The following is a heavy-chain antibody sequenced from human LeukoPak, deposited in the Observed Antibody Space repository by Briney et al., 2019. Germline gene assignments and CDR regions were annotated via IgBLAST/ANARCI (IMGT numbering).Heavy chain of an antibody. CDR2: VSSSGSTI. CDR3: ARAKRGSYGFKY. J-gene: IGHJ4*02. V-gene: IGHV3-48*03. CDR1: GFTFSSYE. D-gene: IGHD5-18*01. Sequence: PGGSLRLSCAASGFTFSSYEMNWVRQAPGKGLEWVSYVSSSGSTIYYADSVKGRFTISRDNAKNSLYLQMNSLRAEDTAVYYCARAKRGSYGFKYWGQGTLVTVSS.